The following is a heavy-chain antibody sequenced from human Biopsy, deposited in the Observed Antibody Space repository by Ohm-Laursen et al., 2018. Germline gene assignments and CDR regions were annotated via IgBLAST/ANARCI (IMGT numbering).Heavy chain of an antibody. Sequence: ASVKVSCKTSGYTFNDYSLHWVRQAPGQGLEWMGWVNPNSGATNYAQKFQGRVTMTSDTSISTAYIELRRLISDDAAVYFCARDRMVTIITLVRADTFDIWGQGTLVSVSS. J-gene: IGHJ3*02. CDR2: VNPNSGAT. D-gene: IGHD3-10*01. CDR1: GYTFNDYS. V-gene: IGHV1-2*02. CDR3: ARDRMVTIITLVRADTFDI.